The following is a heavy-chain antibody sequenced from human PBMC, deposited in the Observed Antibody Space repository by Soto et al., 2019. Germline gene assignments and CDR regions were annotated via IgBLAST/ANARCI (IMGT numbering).Heavy chain of an antibody. CDR2: ISAYNGNT. J-gene: IGHJ4*02. CDR3: ARDFSGGYSAPGPLGFVDY. CDR1: GYTFTSYG. Sequence: ASVKVSCKASGYTFTSYGISWVRQAPGQGLEWMGWISAYNGNTNYAQKLQGRVTMTTDTSTSTAYMELRSLRSDDTAVYYCARDFSGGYSAPGPLGFVDYWGQGTLVTVSS. V-gene: IGHV1-18*01. D-gene: IGHD1-26*01.